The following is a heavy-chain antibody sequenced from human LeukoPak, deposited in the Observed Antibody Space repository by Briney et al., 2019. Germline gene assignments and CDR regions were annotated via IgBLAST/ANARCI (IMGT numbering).Heavy chain of an antibody. CDR2: INHSGST. D-gene: IGHD3-10*01. J-gene: IGHJ4*02. CDR3: ARLPLELYADYFDY. V-gene: IGHV4-34*01. CDR1: GGSFSGYY. Sequence: PSETLSLTCAVYGGSFSGYYRSWLRQPPGKGLEWIGEINHSGSTYYNPSLKSRVTISVDTSKNQFSLKLSSVTAADTAVYYCARLPLELYADYFDYWGQGTLVTVSS.